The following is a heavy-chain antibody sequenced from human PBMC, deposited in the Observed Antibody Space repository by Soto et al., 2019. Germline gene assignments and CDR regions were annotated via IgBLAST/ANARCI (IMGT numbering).Heavy chain of an antibody. J-gene: IGHJ6*02. CDR1: GGTFSSYA. Sequence: AVKVSCKASGGTFSSYAISWVRQAPGQGLEWMGGIIPIFGTANYAQKFQGRVTITADESTSTAYMELSSLRSEDTAVYYCARGRYCSSTRCYTNHYYYYYGMDVWGQGTTVTVSS. D-gene: IGHD2-2*02. V-gene: IGHV1-69*13. CDR3: ARGRYCSSTRCYTNHYYYYYGMDV. CDR2: IIPIFGTA.